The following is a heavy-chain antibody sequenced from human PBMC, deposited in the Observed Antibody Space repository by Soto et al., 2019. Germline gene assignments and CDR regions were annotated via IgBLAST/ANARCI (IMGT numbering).Heavy chain of an antibody. CDR2: ISSGGSTV. D-gene: IGHD6-13*01. V-gene: IGHV3-48*03. CDR1: GFPFSNYE. CDR3: ARDRAAGGY. J-gene: IGHJ4*02. Sequence: GGSLRLSCAASGFPFSNYEMNWVRQAPGKGLEWVAYISSGGSTVHYADSVRGRFTVSRDNARNSLYLQMNTLRVEDTALYYCARDRAAGGYWGQGTLVTVSS.